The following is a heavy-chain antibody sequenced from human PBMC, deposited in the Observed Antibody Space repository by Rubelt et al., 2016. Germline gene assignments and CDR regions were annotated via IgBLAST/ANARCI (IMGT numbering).Heavy chain of an antibody. D-gene: IGHD5-12*01. CDR2: ISGSGDTT. Sequence: ASGFTFRSYAMNWVRQAPGRGLAWVAAISGSGDTTYYADSAKGRFTISRDNSKNTLFLQMNSLSAEDTAVYYCAKFGYSSYDHFDYWGQGTLVTVSS. J-gene: IGHJ4*02. V-gene: IGHV3-23*01. CDR1: GFTFRSYA. CDR3: AKFGYSSYDHFDY.